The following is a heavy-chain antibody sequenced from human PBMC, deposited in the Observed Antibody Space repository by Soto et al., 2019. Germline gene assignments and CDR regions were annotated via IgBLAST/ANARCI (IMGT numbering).Heavy chain of an antibody. CDR2: ISTSDSTV. V-gene: IGHV3-48*02. Sequence: AGGSLRLSCAASGFTFSSYSMNWVRQAPGKGLEWVSYISTSDSTVYYADSVKGRFTISRDNAKNSLYLQMNSLRDEDTAVYYCVRGDYDSRRYYLKNYWGQGTLVTVSS. J-gene: IGHJ4*02. CDR3: VRGDYDSRRYYLKNY. D-gene: IGHD3-22*01. CDR1: GFTFSSYS.